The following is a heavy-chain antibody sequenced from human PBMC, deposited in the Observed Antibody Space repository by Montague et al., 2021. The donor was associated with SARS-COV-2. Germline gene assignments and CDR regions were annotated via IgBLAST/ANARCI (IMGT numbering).Heavy chain of an antibody. D-gene: IGHD3-10*01. CDR1: GFTFSSYA. V-gene: IGHV3-30*04. J-gene: IGHJ4*02. Sequence: SLRLSFAASGFTFSSYAMHWVRQAPGKGLEWVAVISYDGGNKYYADSVKGRFTISRDNSKNTLYLQMNSLRAEDTAVYYCASSLVWFEIDYWGQGTLVTVSS. CDR3: ASSLVWFEIDY. CDR2: ISYDGGNK.